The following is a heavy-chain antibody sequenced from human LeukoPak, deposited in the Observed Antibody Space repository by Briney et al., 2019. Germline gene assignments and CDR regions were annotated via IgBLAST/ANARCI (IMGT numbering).Heavy chain of an antibody. CDR2: IWYDGSNR. D-gene: IGHD3-10*01. Sequence: QTGGSLRLSCAASGFTFSNYWMSWVRQAPGKGLEWVAIIWYDGSNRYYTDSVKGRFTISRDNSKNTLYLQMNSLRAEDTAVYYCARGGGFGELFDWGQGSLVTVSS. CDR3: ARGGGFGELFD. CDR1: GFTFSNYW. V-gene: IGHV3-33*08. J-gene: IGHJ4*02.